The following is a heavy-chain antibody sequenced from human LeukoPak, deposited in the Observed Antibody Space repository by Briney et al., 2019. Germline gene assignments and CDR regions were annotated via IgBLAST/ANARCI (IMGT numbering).Heavy chain of an antibody. D-gene: IGHD6-19*01. V-gene: IGHV3-30*18. CDR1: GFTFSSYG. CDR2: ISYDGSNK. CDR3: AKDFPVADREGGYY. Sequence: SGRSLRLSCAASGFTFSSYGMHWVRQAPGKGLEWVAVISYDGSNKYYADSVKGRFTISRDNSKNTLYLQMNSLRAEDTAVYYCAKDFPVADREGGYYWGQGTLVTVSS. J-gene: IGHJ4*02.